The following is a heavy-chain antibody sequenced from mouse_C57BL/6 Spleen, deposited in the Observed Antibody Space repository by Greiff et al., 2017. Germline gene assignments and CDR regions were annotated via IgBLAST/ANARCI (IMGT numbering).Heavy chain of an antibody. CDR3: ARRAIDYGRDVYLDY. J-gene: IGHJ2*01. D-gene: IGHD1-1*01. V-gene: IGHV1-69*01. Sequence: QVQLQQPGAELVMPGASVKLSCKASGYTFTSYWMHWVKQRPGQGLAWIGEIDPSDSYTNYNQKFKGKSTLTVDKSSSTAYMQLSSLTSEVSAVYYCARRAIDYGRDVYLDYWGQGTTLTVSS. CDR2: IDPSDSYT. CDR1: GYTFTSYW.